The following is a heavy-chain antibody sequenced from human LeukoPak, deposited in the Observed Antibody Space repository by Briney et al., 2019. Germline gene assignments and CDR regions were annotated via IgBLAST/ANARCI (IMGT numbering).Heavy chain of an antibody. CDR3: ASLGKATIDY. CDR2: INHSGGT. D-gene: IGHD5-12*01. CDR1: GGSFSGYY. Sequence: SETLSLTCAVYGGSFSGYYWSWIRQPPGKGLEWIGEINHSGGTNYNPSLKSRVTISVDTSKNQFSLKLSSVTAADTAGYYCASLGKATIDYWGQGTLVTVSS. J-gene: IGHJ4*02. V-gene: IGHV4-34*01.